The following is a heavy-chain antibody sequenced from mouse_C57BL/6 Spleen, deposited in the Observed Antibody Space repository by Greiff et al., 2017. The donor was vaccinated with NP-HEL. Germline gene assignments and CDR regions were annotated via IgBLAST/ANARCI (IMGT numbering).Heavy chain of an antibody. CDR3: ARSDYGSSQYYFDY. CDR1: GYTFTSYT. D-gene: IGHD1-1*01. Sequence: QVQLQQSGAELARPGASVKMSCKASGYTFTSYTMHWVKQRPGQGLEWIGYINPSSGYTKYNQKFKDKATLTADKSSSTAYMQLSSLTSEDSAVYYCARSDYGSSQYYFDYWGQGTTLTVSS. J-gene: IGHJ2*01. V-gene: IGHV1-4*01. CDR2: INPSSGYT.